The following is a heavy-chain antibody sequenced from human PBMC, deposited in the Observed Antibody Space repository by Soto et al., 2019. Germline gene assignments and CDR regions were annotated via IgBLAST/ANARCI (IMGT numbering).Heavy chain of an antibody. D-gene: IGHD2-15*01. CDR3: AENFAHSSSWHTLDF. CDR1: HNTLSGYF. V-gene: IGHV1-2*02. Sequence: QVQLVQSGAEVKKPGASVRISCAGSHNTLSGYFLHWVRQAPGQGLEWVGWINPKTGGTKYSQTFQGRVTMTTATSIGTGYVELSRLTSDDTAIYYCAENFAHSSSWHTLDFWGPGTLVTVSS. J-gene: IGHJ4*01. CDR2: INPKTGGT.